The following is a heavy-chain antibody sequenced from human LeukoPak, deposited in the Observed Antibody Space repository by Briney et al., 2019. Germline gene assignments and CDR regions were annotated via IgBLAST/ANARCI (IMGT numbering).Heavy chain of an antibody. CDR3: ARGPPNYYGSGSYSGYYYYYYMDV. D-gene: IGHD3-10*01. V-gene: IGHV4-4*07. CDR1: GGSISSYY. CDR2: IYTSGST. Sequence: SETLSLTCTVSGGSISSYYWSWIRQPAGKGLEWIGRIYTSGSTNYNPSLKSRVTISVDTSKNQFSLKLSSVTAADTAVYYCARGPPNYYGSGSYSGYYYYYYMDVWGKGTTVTVSS. J-gene: IGHJ6*03.